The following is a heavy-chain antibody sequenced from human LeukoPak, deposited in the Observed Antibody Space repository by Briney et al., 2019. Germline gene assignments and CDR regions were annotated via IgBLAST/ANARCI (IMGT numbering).Heavy chain of an antibody. CDR1: GHTFTSYG. J-gene: IGHJ5*02. V-gene: IGHV1-18*01. D-gene: IGHD5-24*01. Sequence: ASVKVSCKASGHTFTSYGISWVRQAPGQGLEWMGWISAYNGNTNYAQKLQGRVTMTTDTSTSTAYMELRSLRSDDTAVYYCAREQDGIYWFDPWGQGTLVTVSS. CDR3: AREQDGIYWFDP. CDR2: ISAYNGNT.